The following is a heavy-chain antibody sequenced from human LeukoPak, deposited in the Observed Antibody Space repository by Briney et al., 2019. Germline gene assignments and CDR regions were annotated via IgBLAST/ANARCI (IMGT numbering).Heavy chain of an antibody. V-gene: IGHV3-53*01. CDR3: AGLPVVTAVTGAFHI. J-gene: IGHJ3*02. CDR1: GFTVSKNY. D-gene: IGHD2-21*02. CDR2: IYGGGST. Sequence: PGGSLRLSCAASGFTVSKNYMTWVRRAPGKGLEWVSVIYGGGSTYYSDSVKGRFTISRDNSKNTLFLKMNSLRAEDTAIYYCAGLPVVTAVTGAFHIWGQGTMVTVSS.